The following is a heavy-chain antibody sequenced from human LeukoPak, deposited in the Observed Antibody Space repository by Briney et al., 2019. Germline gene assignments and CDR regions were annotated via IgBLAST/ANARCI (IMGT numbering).Heavy chain of an antibody. J-gene: IGHJ4*02. CDR1: GFSFGSYG. V-gene: IGHV3-30*02. Sequence: GGSLRLSCAASGFSFGSYGMHWVRQAPGKGLEWVAFLRSDGSNKYYADSVKGRFTISRDNAKNSLYLQMNSLRAEDTAVYYCARDGRYYDSSGYYLNHGNFDYWGQGTLVTVSS. CDR3: ARDGRYYDSSGYYLNHGNFDY. CDR2: LRSDGSNK. D-gene: IGHD3-22*01.